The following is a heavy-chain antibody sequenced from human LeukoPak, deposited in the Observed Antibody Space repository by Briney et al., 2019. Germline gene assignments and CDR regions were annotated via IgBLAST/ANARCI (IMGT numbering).Heavy chain of an antibody. D-gene: IGHD4-17*01. CDR3: ARGTLVTTVTTYFGYYYYMDV. CDR2: ISYDGSNK. J-gene: IGHJ6*03. V-gene: IGHV3-30*04. Sequence: GGSLRLSCAASGFTFSSYAMHWVRQAPGKGLEWVAVISYDGSNKYYEDSVKGRFTISRDNSKNTLYLQMNSLRAEDTAVYYCARGTLVTTVTTYFGYYYYMDVWGKGTTVTVSS. CDR1: GFTFSSYA.